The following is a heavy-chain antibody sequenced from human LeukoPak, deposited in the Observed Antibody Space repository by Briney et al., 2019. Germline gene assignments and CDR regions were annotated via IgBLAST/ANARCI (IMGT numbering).Heavy chain of an antibody. CDR3: ATETGNFYFYS. CDR1: GYTLTELS. Sequence: ASVKVSCKVSGYTLTELSLHLVRQAPGTGLEWMGGFDPEDDEIIYAQRFQGRVTMTEDASTDTAYMELRSLRSEDTAVYYCATETGNFYFYSWGQGTLVTVSS. CDR2: FDPEDDEI. D-gene: IGHD1-7*01. J-gene: IGHJ4*02. V-gene: IGHV1-24*01.